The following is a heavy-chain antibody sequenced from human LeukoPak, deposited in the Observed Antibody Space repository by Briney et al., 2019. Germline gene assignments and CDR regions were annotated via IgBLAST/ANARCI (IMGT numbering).Heavy chain of an antibody. CDR1: GYTFTSYG. J-gene: IGHJ4*02. D-gene: IGHD3-9*01. V-gene: IGHV1-18*01. CDR2: ISAYNGNT. CDR3: ARVERYFDWLPTTDY. Sequence: ASVKVSCKASGYTFTSYGISWVRQAPGQGLEWMGWISAYNGNTNYAQKLQGRVTMTTDTSTSTAYMELRSLRSDDTAVYYCARVERYFDWLPTTDYWGQGTLVTVSP.